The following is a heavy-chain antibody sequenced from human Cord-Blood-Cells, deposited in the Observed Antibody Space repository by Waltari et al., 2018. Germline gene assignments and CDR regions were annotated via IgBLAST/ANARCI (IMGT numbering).Heavy chain of an antibody. D-gene: IGHD6-13*01. Sequence: QITLKESGPTLVKPTQTLTLTCTFSGFSLSTSGVGVGWIRQPPGKALEWLALIYWNDDKRYSQSLKSRLTITKDTSKNQVVLTMTNMDPVDTATYYCAHSLAAAGPNDAFDIWGQGTMVTVSS. J-gene: IGHJ3*02. CDR1: GFSLSTSGVG. CDR3: AHSLAAAGPNDAFDI. CDR2: IYWNDDK. V-gene: IGHV2-5*01.